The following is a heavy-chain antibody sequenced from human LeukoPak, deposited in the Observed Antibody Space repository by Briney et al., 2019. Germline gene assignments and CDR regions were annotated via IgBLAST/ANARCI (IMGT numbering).Heavy chain of an antibody. CDR1: GGSISSGDYY. Sequence: SETLSLTCTVSGGSISSGDYYWSWIRQPPGKGLEWIGYIYYSGSTYYNPSLKSRVTISVDTSKNQFSLKLSSVTAADTAVYYCARGVVVIANNWFDPWGQGTLVTVSS. V-gene: IGHV4-30-4*08. CDR2: IYYSGST. J-gene: IGHJ5*02. D-gene: IGHD2-21*01. CDR3: ARGVVVIANNWFDP.